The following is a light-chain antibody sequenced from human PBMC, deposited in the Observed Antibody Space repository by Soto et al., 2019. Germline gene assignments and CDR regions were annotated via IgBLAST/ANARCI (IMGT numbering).Light chain of an antibody. Sequence: QLVLTQSPSASASLGASVKLTCTLSSGNSSYAIAWHQQRPEKGPRYLMKLNSDGSHNKGDGIPDRFSGSSSGAERYLTISSLQSEDEADYYCQTWGTGIPYVFGTGTKVTVL. J-gene: IGLJ1*01. V-gene: IGLV4-69*01. CDR3: QTWGTGIPYV. CDR2: LNSDGSH. CDR1: SGNSSYA.